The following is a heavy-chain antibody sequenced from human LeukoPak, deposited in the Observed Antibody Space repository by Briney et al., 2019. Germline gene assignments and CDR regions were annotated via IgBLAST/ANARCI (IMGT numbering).Heavy chain of an antibody. Sequence: GGSLRLSCAVSGLTFSSSWMDWVRQAPGKGLEWVASINPDGNKKYSADSVKGRFTISRDNAENSLYLQMNSLRVEDTAFYYCARDRAAPTWYFDLWGRGTLVTVSS. D-gene: IGHD2-15*01. CDR1: GLTFSSSW. V-gene: IGHV3-7*01. J-gene: IGHJ2*01. CDR3: ARDRAAPTWYFDL. CDR2: INPDGNKK.